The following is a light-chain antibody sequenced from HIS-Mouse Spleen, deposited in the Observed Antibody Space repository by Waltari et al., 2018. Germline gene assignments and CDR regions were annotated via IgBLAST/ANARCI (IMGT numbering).Light chain of an antibody. CDR2: EGS. V-gene: IGLV2-23*01. CDR1: SSDVGSYNL. CDR3: CSYAGSSTWV. J-gene: IGLJ3*02. Sequence: QSALTQPASVSGSPGQSITISCTGTSSDVGSYNLVSWHPQHPGKAPKLMIYEGSKRPSGVSNRFSGSKSGNTASLTISGLQAEDEADYYCCSYAGSSTWVFGGGTKLTVL.